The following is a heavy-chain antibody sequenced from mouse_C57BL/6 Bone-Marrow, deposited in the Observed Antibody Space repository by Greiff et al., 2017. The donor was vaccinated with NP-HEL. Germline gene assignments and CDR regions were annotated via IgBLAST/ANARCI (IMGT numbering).Heavy chain of an antibody. CDR3: ARDYYGSSYFDY. CDR1: GYTFTGNW. J-gene: IGHJ2*01. Sequence: VKLQQSGAELMKPGASVKLSCKATGYTFTGNWIEWVKQRPGHGLEWIGEILPGSGNTYYNERFKGKATFTADTSSNTAYMQLSSLTTEDSAIHYCARDYYGSSYFDYWGQGTTLTVSS. D-gene: IGHD1-1*01. V-gene: IGHV1-9*01. CDR2: ILPGSGNT.